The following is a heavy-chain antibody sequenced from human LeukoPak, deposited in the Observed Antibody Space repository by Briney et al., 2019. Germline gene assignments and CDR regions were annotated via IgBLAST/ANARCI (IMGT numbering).Heavy chain of an antibody. J-gene: IGHJ3*02. D-gene: IGHD2-2*02. CDR1: GFTFSSYW. V-gene: IGHV3-7*01. Sequence: GGSLRLSCAASGFTFSSYWMTWVRQAPGKGLEWVANIKQDGSEKYYVDSVKGRFTISRDSANNTLYLQLNSLRAEDTAVYYCARERGGFCSGTSCYKAFDIWGQGTMVTVSS. CDR2: IKQDGSEK. CDR3: ARERGGFCSGTSCYKAFDI.